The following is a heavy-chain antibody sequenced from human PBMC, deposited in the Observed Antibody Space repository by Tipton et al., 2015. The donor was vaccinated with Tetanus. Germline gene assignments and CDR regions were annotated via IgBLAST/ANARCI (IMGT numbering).Heavy chain of an antibody. D-gene: IGHD7-27*01. Sequence: TLSLTCTVSGDSVSSSRCYWGWVRQPPGKGLEWFGSIYYSGSTCHNSSLKSRVTMSVDTSKNHFSLKLASVTATDTAIYYCARQLWGYWFDPWGQGTLVIVSS. V-gene: IGHV4-39*01. J-gene: IGHJ5*02. CDR3: ARQLWGYWFDP. CDR1: GDSVSSSRCY. CDR2: IYYSGST.